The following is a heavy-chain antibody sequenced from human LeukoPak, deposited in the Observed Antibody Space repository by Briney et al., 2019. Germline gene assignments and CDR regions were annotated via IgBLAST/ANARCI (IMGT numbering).Heavy chain of an antibody. CDR2: ISSSSSDI. CDR3: ARVPGGMEWSDFDY. V-gene: IGHV3-21*06. CDR1: GFTFSSYG. D-gene: IGHD3-3*01. J-gene: IGHJ4*02. Sequence: GGSLRLSCAASGFTFSSYGMNWVRQAPGKGLEWVSSISSSSSDIYYADSVKGRSTISRDNIKNSLYLQMNSLRAEDTAVYYCARVPGGMEWSDFDYWGQGTLVTVSS.